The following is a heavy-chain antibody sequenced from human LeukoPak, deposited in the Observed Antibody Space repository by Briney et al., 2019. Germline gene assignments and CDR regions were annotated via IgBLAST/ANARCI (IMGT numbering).Heavy chain of an antibody. V-gene: IGHV1-69*04. Sequence: VASVKVSCKASGGTFSSYAISWVRQAPGQGLEWMGRIIPILGIANYARKFQGRVTITADKSTSTAYMELSSLRSEDTAVYYCATTTVTTAHWYFDLWGRGTLVTVSS. CDR3: ATTTVTTAHWYFDL. CDR2: IIPILGIA. D-gene: IGHD4-17*01. CDR1: GGTFSSYA. J-gene: IGHJ2*01.